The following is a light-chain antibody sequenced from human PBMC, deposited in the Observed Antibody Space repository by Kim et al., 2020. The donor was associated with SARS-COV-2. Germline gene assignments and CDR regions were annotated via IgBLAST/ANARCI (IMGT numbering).Light chain of an antibody. Sequence: SVCTGQTASITCSGDKLGDKYACWYQQKPGQSPVLVIYKDSKRPSGIPERFSGSNSGNTATLTISGTQAMDEADYYCQAWDSSTVVFGGGTQLTVL. J-gene: IGLJ2*01. CDR1: KLGDKY. CDR3: QAWDSSTVV. V-gene: IGLV3-1*01. CDR2: KDS.